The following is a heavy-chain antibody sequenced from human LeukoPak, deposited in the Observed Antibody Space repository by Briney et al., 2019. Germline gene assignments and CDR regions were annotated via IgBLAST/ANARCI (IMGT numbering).Heavy chain of an antibody. V-gene: IGHV3-30*03. J-gene: IGHJ4*02. CDR3: ARPSPPGDGYNPPDY. CDR2: ISHDERTK. Sequence: GRSLRLSCAASGFTFSSYGMHWVRQAPGKGLEWVAVISHDERTKYYADSMKGRITISRDNSKNTVFLQMNNLRTEDTAVYFCARPSPPGDGYNPPDYWGQGTLVTVSS. CDR1: GFTFSSYG. D-gene: IGHD5-24*01.